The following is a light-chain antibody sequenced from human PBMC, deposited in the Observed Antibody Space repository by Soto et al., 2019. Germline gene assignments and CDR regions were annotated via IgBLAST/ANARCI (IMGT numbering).Light chain of an antibody. Sequence: QSALTQPASVSGSPGQSITISCTGTSSDVGGYNYVSWYQQYPGKAPKLMIYDVSNRPSGVSNRFSGSKSGNTASLTISGLQAEDEADYYCSSYTSSYTVFGGGTKLTVL. V-gene: IGLV2-14*01. CDR1: SSDVGGYNY. J-gene: IGLJ2*01. CDR2: DVS. CDR3: SSYTSSYTV.